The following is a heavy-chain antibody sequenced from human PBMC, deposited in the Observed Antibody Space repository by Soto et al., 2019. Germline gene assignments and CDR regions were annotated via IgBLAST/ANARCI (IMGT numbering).Heavy chain of an antibody. CDR2: ISGGGDTT. CDR1: GFTFNNYA. J-gene: IGHJ4*02. V-gene: IGHV3-23*01. CDR3: AKGRGGSGSLTPRVDF. Sequence: EVQLLESGGGLVQPGGSLRLSCAASGFTFNNYAMTWVRQAPGKGLEWVSAISGGGDTTSYADSVKGRFTVSRDGSKNTLDLEDGRLRSEDTGLYYCAKGRGGSGSLTPRVDFWGQGTLVTVSS. D-gene: IGHD3-10*01.